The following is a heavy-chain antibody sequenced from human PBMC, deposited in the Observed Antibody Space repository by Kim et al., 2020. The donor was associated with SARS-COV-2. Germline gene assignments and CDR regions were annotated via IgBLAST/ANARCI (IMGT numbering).Heavy chain of an antibody. V-gene: IGHV4-4*02. J-gene: IGHJ6*02. CDR1: GGSISSSNW. CDR2: IYHSGST. Sequence: SETLSLTCAVSGGSISSSNWWSWVRQPPGKGLEWIGEIYHSGSTNYNPSLKSRVTISVDKSKNQFSLKLSSVTAADTAVYYCSYYDMREDYYYGMDVWGQGTTVTVSS. D-gene: IGHD3-9*01. CDR3: SYYDMREDYYYGMDV.